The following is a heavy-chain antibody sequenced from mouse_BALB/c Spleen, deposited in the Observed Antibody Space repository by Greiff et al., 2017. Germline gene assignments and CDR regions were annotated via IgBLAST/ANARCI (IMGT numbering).Heavy chain of an antibody. CDR3: ARGPLDFAY. V-gene: IGHV5-9*03. Sequence: EVQGVESGGGLVKPGGSLKLSCAASGFTFSSYTMSWVRQTPEKRLEWVATISSGGGNTYYPDSVKGRFTISRDNAKNNLYLQMSSLRSEDTALYYCARGPLDFAYWGQGTLVTVSA. J-gene: IGHJ3*01. CDR2: ISSGGGNT. CDR1: GFTFSSYT. D-gene: IGHD2-10*02.